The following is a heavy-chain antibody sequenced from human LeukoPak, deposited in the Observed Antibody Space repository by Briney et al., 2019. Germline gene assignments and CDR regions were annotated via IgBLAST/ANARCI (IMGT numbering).Heavy chain of an antibody. CDR1: GFTFSSYR. V-gene: IGHV3-7*01. J-gene: IGHJ5*02. CDR3: ARDCSGTSCYRGGFDP. CDR2: IKQDGSEK. D-gene: IGHD2-2*01. Sequence: GGSLRLSCAASGFTFSSYRMSWVRQAPGKGLEWVANIKQDGSEKYYVDSVKGRFTISRDNAKNSLYLQMNSLRAEDTAVYYCARDCSGTSCYRGGFDPWGQGTLVTVSS.